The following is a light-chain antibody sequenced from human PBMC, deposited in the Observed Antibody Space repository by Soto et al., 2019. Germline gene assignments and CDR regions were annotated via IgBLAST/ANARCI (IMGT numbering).Light chain of an antibody. CDR3: QSYDSSLSVWV. CDR1: SSNIGAGYD. V-gene: IGLV1-40*01. CDR2: GNS. J-gene: IGLJ3*02. Sequence: QSVLTQPPSVSGAPGQRVTISCTGSSSNIGAGYDVHWYQQLPGTAPKLLIYGNSNRPSGVPDRFSGSKSGTSASLAITGLQAEDVADYYCQSYDSSLSVWVFGRGTKVTVL.